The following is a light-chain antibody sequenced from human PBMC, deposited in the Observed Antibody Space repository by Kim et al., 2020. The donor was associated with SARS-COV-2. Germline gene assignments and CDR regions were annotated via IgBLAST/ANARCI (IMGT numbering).Light chain of an antibody. CDR1: QDISNS. J-gene: IGKJ4*01. CDR2: ATS. V-gene: IGKV1-16*02. CDR3: QQYKSYPLT. Sequence: ASVGERVTITCRASQDISNSLAWFQQKPGEVPKCLMYATSSLQSGVPSKFSGSGSGTDFTLTISSLQPEDFATYFYQQYKSYPLTFGGGTKVDIK.